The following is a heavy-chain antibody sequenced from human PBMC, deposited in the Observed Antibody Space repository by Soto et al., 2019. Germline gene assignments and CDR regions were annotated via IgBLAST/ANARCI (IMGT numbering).Heavy chain of an antibody. D-gene: IGHD3-3*01. CDR2: ISAYNGNT. Sequence: ASVKVSCKASGYTFTSYGISWVRQAPGQGLEWMGWISAYNGNTNYAQKLQGRVTMTTDTSTSTAYMELRSLRSDDTAVYYCARATIFLPYYYYYLMDVWGQGTTVTVSS. CDR1: GYTFTSYG. V-gene: IGHV1-18*01. CDR3: ARATIFLPYYYYYLMDV. J-gene: IGHJ6*02.